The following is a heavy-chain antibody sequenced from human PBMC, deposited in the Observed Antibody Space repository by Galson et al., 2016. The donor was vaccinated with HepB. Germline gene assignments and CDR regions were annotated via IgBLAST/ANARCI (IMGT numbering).Heavy chain of an antibody. CDR1: GFSFSDYG. CDR2: ISHSGNSA. D-gene: IGHD1-1*01. CDR3: AKDLRGLNFNLLDH. V-gene: IGHV3-23*01. Sequence: SLRLSCAASGFSFSDYGMSWVRQAPGRGLEWVSAISHSGNSACHADSVKGRFLVSRDNSKNTLHLQMNSLRAEDTAIYFCAKDLRGLNFNLLDHWGQGILVTVSS. J-gene: IGHJ4*02.